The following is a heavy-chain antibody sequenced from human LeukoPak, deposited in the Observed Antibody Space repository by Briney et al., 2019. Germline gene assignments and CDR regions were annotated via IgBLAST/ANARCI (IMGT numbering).Heavy chain of an antibody. CDR1: GFTFSSYA. CDR3: AKAKNYYDSSGYYADY. D-gene: IGHD3-22*01. J-gene: IGHJ4*02. CDR2: ISGSGGST. Sequence: AGGSLRLSCAASGFTFSSYAMSWVRQAPGKGLEWVSAISGSGGSTYYADSVKGRFTISRDNSKNTLYLQMNSLRAEDTAVYYCAKAKNYYDSSGYYADYWGQGTLVTVSS. V-gene: IGHV3-23*01.